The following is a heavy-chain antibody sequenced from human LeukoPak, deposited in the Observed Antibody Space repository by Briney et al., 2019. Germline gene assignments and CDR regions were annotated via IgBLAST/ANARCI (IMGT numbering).Heavy chain of an antibody. V-gene: IGHV3-23*01. CDR1: GFTFSSYA. Sequence: PGGSLRLSCAASGFTFSSYAMSWVRQAPGKGLEWVSAISGSGGSTYYADSVKGRFTISRDNSKNTLYLQMNSLGAEDTAVYYCAKGLGIAAAGSGYYSPFDYWGQGTLVTVSS. D-gene: IGHD6-13*01. J-gene: IGHJ4*02. CDR2: ISGSGGST. CDR3: AKGLGIAAAGSGYYSPFDY.